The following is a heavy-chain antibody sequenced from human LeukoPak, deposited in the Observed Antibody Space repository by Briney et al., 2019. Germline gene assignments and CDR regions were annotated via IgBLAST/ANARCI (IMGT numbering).Heavy chain of an antibody. J-gene: IGHJ4*02. Sequence: ASVKVSCKASGYTLTSYAMNWVRQAPGQGLEWMGWINTNTGNPTYAQGFTGRFVFSLDTSVSTAYLQISSLKAEDTAVYYCARDRRIVVVPAAMTSDYWGQGTLVTVSS. D-gene: IGHD2-2*01. CDR3: ARDRRIVVVPAAMTSDY. V-gene: IGHV7-4-1*02. CDR2: INTNTGNP. CDR1: GYTLTSYA.